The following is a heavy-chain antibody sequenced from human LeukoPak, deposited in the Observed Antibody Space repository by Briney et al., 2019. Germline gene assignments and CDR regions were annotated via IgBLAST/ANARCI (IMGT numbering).Heavy chain of an antibody. D-gene: IGHD4-17*01. CDR1: GFTFSAYA. Sequence: GGSLRLSCTASGFTFSAYAMMWVHQAPGKGPEWVSAIRGGGGSAFYADSVKDRFTISRDNSKYTLFLQMNSLRAEDTAVYYCARDPNGDYIGAFDMWGPGTMVTVSS. V-gene: IGHV3-23*01. CDR3: ARDPNGDYIGAFDM. J-gene: IGHJ3*02. CDR2: IRGGGGSA.